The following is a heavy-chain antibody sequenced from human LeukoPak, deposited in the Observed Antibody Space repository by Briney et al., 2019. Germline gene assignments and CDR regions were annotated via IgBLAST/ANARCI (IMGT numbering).Heavy chain of an antibody. J-gene: IGHJ4*02. CDR2: MKSNNGHT. CDR3: ARGPPNWGMVGY. Sequence: AAVKVSCKASGYTFTSFDFNWVRQATGQGLEWMGWMKSNNGHTGYAQKFQGRVTMTRDTSISTAYMELSSLTFEDTAVYYCARGPPNWGMVGYWGQGTLVTVSS. D-gene: IGHD7-27*01. V-gene: IGHV1-8*01. CDR1: GYTFTSFD.